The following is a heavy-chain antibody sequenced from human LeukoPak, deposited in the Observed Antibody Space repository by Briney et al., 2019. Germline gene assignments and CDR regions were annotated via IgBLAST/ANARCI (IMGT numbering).Heavy chain of an antibody. D-gene: IGHD4-17*01. CDR1: GFTFSNYA. CDR2: ITRSGDDT. CDR3: AKADHGDFAFDY. J-gene: IGHJ4*02. Sequence: AVTLTLSCEASGFTFSNYAMSWGCQAPGLGLEWVEAITRSGDDTSYAGSVKGRFNIFRDKSKNTLSLEINSLRAEDKAVYYCAKADHGDFAFDYWGQGTLVTVSS. V-gene: IGHV3-23*01.